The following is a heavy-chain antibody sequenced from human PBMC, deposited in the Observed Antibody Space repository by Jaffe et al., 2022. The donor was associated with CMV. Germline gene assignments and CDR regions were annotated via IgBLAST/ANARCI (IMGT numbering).Heavy chain of an antibody. J-gene: IGHJ3*02. CDR1: GFRFSTYA. CDR3: VRQVLRVFDI. V-gene: IGHV3-23*01. D-gene: IGHD2-8*01. CDR2: ISGSSAEI. Sequence: EGQLLESGGGLVQPGGSLRLSCTASGFRFSTYAINWVRQAPGKGLEWVSEISGSSAEIYYPDSVKGRFTISRDNSKNTVYLEITRLRAEDTATYYCVRQVLRVFDIWGQGTMVIVSP.